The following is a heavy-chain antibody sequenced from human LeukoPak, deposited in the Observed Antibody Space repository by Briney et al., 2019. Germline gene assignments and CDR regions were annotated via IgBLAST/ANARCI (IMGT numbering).Heavy chain of an antibody. V-gene: IGHV3-48*04. Sequence: PGGSLRHSCAASGFTFSSYAMSWVRQAPGKGLEWVSYIGSSSSTIYYADSVKGRFTISRDNAKNSLYLQMNSLRAEDTAVYYCARYYCSSTSCYSGGNNWFDPWGQGTLVTVSS. J-gene: IGHJ5*02. CDR2: IGSSSSTI. CDR1: GFTFSSYA. D-gene: IGHD2-2*01. CDR3: ARYYCSSTSCYSGGNNWFDP.